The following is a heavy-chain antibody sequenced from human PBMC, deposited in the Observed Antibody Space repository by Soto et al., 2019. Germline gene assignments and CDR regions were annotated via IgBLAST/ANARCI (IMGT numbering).Heavy chain of an antibody. CDR3: VRDRCSSNGCQNEFAI. D-gene: IGHD2-2*01. CDR1: GFTFRNYA. J-gene: IGHJ3*02. Sequence: PGGSLRLSCVASGFTFRNYAMHWVRQAPGKGLQYVSSISSNGGRTYYANSVKDRFTISRDNSKNTLFLQMGSLGVEDMAVYYCVRDRCSSNGCQNEFAIWAQGTLVTV. V-gene: IGHV3-64*01. CDR2: ISSNGGRT.